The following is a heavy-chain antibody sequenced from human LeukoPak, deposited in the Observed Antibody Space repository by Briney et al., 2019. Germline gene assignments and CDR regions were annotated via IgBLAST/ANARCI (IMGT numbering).Heavy chain of an antibody. J-gene: IGHJ3*02. CDR3: AKVLEQWLIRGGAFDM. V-gene: IGHV3-23*01. D-gene: IGHD6-19*01. Sequence: GGSLRLSCAASGFTFSSYTMSWVRQAPGKGLEWVSSITGSGDSTNDADSVKGRFTISRDNSKNTLYLQVNSLRAEDTAVYYCAKVLEQWLIRGGAFDMWGQGTMVTVSS. CDR2: ITGSGDST. CDR1: GFTFSSYT.